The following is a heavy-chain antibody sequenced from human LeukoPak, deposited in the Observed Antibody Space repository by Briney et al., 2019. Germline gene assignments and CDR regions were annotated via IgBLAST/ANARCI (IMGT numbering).Heavy chain of an antibody. V-gene: IGHV3-7*01. J-gene: IGHJ6*03. Sequence: QPGGSLRLSCAASGFTFSSYWMSWVRQAPGKGLEWVANIKQDGSEKYYVDSVKGRFTISRDNAKNSLYLQMNSLRAEDTAVYYCARGTTLVRGVIYPNYYYYMDVWGKGTTVTVSS. D-gene: IGHD3-10*01. CDR2: IKQDGSEK. CDR3: ARGTTLVRGVIYPNYYYYMDV. CDR1: GFTFSSYW.